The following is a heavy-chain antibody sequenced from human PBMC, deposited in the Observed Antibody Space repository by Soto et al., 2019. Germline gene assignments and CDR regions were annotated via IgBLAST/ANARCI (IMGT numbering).Heavy chain of an antibody. CDR1: GYSFTSYW. J-gene: IGHJ3*02. D-gene: IGHD4-4*01. CDR2: IYPGDSDT. CDR3: ARLATTVTEVDAFDI. Sequence: GESLKISCKGSGYSFTSYWIGWVRQMPGKGLEWMGIIYPGDSDTRYSPSFQGQVTISADKSISTAYLQWSSLKASDTAMYYCARLATTVTEVDAFDIRGQGIMVTVSS. V-gene: IGHV5-51*01.